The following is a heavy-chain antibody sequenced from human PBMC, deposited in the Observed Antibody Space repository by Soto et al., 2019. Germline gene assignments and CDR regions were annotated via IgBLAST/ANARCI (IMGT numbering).Heavy chain of an antibody. CDR3: AGASYGDYSDAFDI. CDR2: ISAYNGNT. CDR1: GYTFTSYG. D-gene: IGHD4-17*01. J-gene: IGHJ3*02. V-gene: IGHV1-18*01. Sequence: GASVKVSCKASGYTFTSYGISWVRQAPGQGLEWMGWISAYNGNTNYAQKLQGRVTMTTDTSTSTAYMELRSLRSDDTAVYYCAGASYGDYSDAFDIWGQGTMVTVSS.